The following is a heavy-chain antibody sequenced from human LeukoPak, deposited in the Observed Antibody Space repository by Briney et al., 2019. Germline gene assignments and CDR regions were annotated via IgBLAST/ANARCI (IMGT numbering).Heavy chain of an antibody. J-gene: IGHJ2*01. CDR1: GFTFSSYD. Sequence: GGSLRLSCAASGFTFSSYDMHWVRQATGKGLEWVSAIGTAGDPYYPGSVKGRFTISRENAKNSMYLQMNSLRAGDTAVYYCARGSTMLRGVNWYFDLWGRGTLVTVSS. CDR3: ARGSTMLRGVNWYFDL. V-gene: IGHV3-13*05. CDR2: IGTAGDP. D-gene: IGHD3-10*01.